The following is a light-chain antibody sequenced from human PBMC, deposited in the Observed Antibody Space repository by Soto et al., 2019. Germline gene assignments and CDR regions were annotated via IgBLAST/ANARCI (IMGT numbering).Light chain of an antibody. CDR1: QSVSSSD. CDR2: GAS. CDR3: HLYGASPPT. Sequence: EVVLTHSPGTLSLSPGERATLSCSASQSVSSSDLAWYQQKPGQAPRLLISGASGRATGIPDRFSASGSGTDFTLTISRLEPEDSAVFYWHLYGASPPTFGQGTKVDIK. J-gene: IGKJ1*01. V-gene: IGKV3-20*01.